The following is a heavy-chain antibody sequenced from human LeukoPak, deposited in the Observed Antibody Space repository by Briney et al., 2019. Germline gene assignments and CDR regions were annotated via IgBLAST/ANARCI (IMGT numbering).Heavy chain of an antibody. V-gene: IGHV3-66*01. CDR2: IYSGGST. J-gene: IGHJ4*02. CDR1: GFTFSSNY. CDR3: ARENDKHYDY. Sequence: PGRSLRLSCAASGFTFSSNYMSWVRQAPGKGLEWVSVIYSGGSTYYSDSVKGRFTISRDNSKNTLYLQMNSLRAEDTAVYYCARENDKHYDYWGQGTLVTVSS. D-gene: IGHD3-22*01.